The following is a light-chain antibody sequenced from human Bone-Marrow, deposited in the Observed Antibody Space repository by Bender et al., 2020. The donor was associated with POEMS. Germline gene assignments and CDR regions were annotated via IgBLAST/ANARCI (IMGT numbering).Light chain of an antibody. CDR2: EVT. CDR3: SSRAGSDNLVYV. V-gene: IGLV2-14*02. J-gene: IGLJ1*01. CDR1: SSDVGNYNL. Sequence: QSALTQPASVSGSPGQSITISCTGTSSDVGNYNLVSWYQHHPGKAPKLMIYEVTKRTSGVSNRFSGSKSDNTASLRISGLQAEDEADYFCSSRAGSDNLVYVFGTGTKVTVL.